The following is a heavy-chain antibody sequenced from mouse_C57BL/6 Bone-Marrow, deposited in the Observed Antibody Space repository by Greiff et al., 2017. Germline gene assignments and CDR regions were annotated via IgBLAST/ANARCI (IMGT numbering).Heavy chain of an antibody. V-gene: IGHV1-4*01. CDR3: ARGDYYGSSNEY. CDR2: INPSSGYT. D-gene: IGHD1-1*01. Sequence: QVQLKPSGAELARPGASVKMSCKASGYTFNSYTMHWVKQRPGQGLEWIGYINPSSGYTKYNQKFKDKATLTAAKSYSSAYMQLLSLTSESSAVSYFARGDYYGSSNEYWGQGTTLTVSS. CDR1: GYTFNSYT. J-gene: IGHJ2*01.